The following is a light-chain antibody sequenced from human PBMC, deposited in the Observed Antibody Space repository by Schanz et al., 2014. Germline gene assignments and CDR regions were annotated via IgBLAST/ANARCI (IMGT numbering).Light chain of an antibody. CDR3: HQFGSSPIT. V-gene: IGKV3-20*01. J-gene: IGKJ5*01. CDR1: QSVGNY. CDR2: GAS. Sequence: EIVLTQSPDTLSSSPGERVTLSCRASQSVGNYLLWYQQRPGQAPRLLVYGASSRASGIPDRFSGSGSGTDLTLTISRLEPEDFAVYYCHQFGSSPITFGQGTRLEIK.